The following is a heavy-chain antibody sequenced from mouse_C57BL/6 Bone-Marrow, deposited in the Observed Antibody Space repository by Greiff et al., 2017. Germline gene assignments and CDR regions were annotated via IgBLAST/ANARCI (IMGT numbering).Heavy chain of an antibody. D-gene: IGHD1-1*01. Sequence: DVQLVESGPGLAKPSQTLSLTCSVTGYSITSDYWNWIRKFPGNKLEYMGYISYSGSTYYNPSLKSRISITRDTSKNQYYLQLNSVTTEDTATYYCARYRYYGSSYHYFDYWGQGTTLTVSS. J-gene: IGHJ2*01. CDR1: GYSITSDY. CDR3: ARYRYYGSSYHYFDY. CDR2: ISYSGST. V-gene: IGHV3-8*01.